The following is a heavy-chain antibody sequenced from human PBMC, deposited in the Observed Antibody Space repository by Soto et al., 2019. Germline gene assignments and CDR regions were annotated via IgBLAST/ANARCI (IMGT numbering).Heavy chain of an antibody. Sequence: PGGSLRLSCAASGFTFSDYYMSWIRQAPGKGLEWVSYISSSGSTIYYADSVKGRFTISRDNAKNSLYLQMNSLRAEDTAVYYCATTRIAAAGTRFDPWGQGTLVTVSS. D-gene: IGHD6-13*01. CDR1: GFTFSDYY. CDR2: ISSSGSTI. CDR3: ATTRIAAAGTRFDP. J-gene: IGHJ5*02. V-gene: IGHV3-11*01.